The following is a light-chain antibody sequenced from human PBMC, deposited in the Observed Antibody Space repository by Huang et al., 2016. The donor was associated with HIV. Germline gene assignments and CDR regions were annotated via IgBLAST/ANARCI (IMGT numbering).Light chain of an antibody. Sequence: DIQMTQSPSTLSASEGDRVTITCRASQSFTTWLAWYQQKPGKAPKLLIYDVSSLESGVPSRFSGSGSGTEFTLTISSLQPDDFATYYCQQYDGYPWTFGQGTKVEIK. V-gene: IGKV1-5*01. CDR1: QSFTTW. CDR3: QQYDGYPWT. CDR2: DVS. J-gene: IGKJ1*01.